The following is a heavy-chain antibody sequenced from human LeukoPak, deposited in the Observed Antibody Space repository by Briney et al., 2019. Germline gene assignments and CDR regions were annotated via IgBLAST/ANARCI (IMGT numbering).Heavy chain of an antibody. D-gene: IGHD6-19*01. CDR1: GGSISSADYS. CDR3: ARQAGTGGFDY. CDR2: IYYSGST. V-gene: IGHV4-39*01. J-gene: IGHJ4*02. Sequence: SETLSLTCTVSGGSISSADYSWSWIRQPPGKGLEWIGSIYYSGSTYYNPSLKSRVTISVDTSKNQFSLKLSSVTAADTAVYYCARQAGTGGFDYWGQGTLVTVSS.